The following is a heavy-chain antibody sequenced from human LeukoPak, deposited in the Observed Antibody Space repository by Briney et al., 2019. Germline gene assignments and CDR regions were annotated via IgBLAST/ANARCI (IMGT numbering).Heavy chain of an antibody. J-gene: IGHJ4*02. D-gene: IGHD6-19*01. CDR2: IYHSGST. V-gene: IGHV4-38-2*01. CDR1: GYSISSGYY. Sequence: PSETLSLTCVVSGYSISSGYYWGWIRQPSGKGLEWIGSIYHSGSTYYNPSLKSRVTISVDTSKNQFSLKLSSVTAADTAVYYCARVLAVAGVGYWGQGTLVTVSS. CDR3: ARVLAVAGVGY.